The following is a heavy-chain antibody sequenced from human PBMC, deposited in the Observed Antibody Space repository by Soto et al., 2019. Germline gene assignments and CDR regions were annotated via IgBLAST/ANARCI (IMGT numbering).Heavy chain of an antibody. J-gene: IGHJ4*02. Sequence: EVQVLESGGGLVQPGGSLRLSCEASGFTLSIFPMTWVRQAPGMGLEWVSAISRSGDARYYADSVRGRFTISRDNSNKALYLEINILRAEHQAISYRATHYDIPTGALSYFEFWGQGSLVTVSS. CDR3: ATHYDIPTGALSYFEF. D-gene: IGHD3-9*01. CDR2: ISRSGDAR. V-gene: IGHV3-23*01. CDR1: GFTLSIFP.